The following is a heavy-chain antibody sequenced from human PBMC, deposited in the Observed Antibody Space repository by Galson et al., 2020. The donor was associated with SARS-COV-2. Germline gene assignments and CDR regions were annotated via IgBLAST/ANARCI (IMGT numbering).Heavy chain of an antibody. CDR2: ISYDGSNK. V-gene: IGHV3-30*18. Sequence: GGSLRLSCAASGFTFSSSGMHWVRQAPGKGLEWVAVISYDGSNKYYADSVKGRFTISRDNSKNTLYVQMNSLRAEDTAVYYCAKDYQRGYYDFWSGPASDDYFDYWGQGTLVTVSS. D-gene: IGHD3-3*01. CDR1: GFTFSSSG. CDR3: AKDYQRGYYDFWSGPASDDYFDY. J-gene: IGHJ4*02.